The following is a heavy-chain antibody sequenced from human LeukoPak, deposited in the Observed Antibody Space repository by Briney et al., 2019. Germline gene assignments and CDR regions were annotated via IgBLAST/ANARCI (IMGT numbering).Heavy chain of an antibody. D-gene: IGHD6-13*01. V-gene: IGHV1-2*02. J-gene: IGHJ4*02. CDR1: GYTFTGYY. Sequence: ALVKVSCKASGYTFTGYYMHWVRQAPGQGLEWMGWINPNSGGTNYAQKFQGRVTMTRDTSISTAYMELSRLRSDDTAVYYCAPAKQQLVRKDFDYWGQGTLVTVSS. CDR3: APAKQQLVRKDFDY. CDR2: INPNSGGT.